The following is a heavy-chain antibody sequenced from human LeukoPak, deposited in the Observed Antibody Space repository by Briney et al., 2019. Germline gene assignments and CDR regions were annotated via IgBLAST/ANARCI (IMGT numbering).Heavy chain of an antibody. Sequence: PSETLSLTCTVSGGSIYSSSYYWGWIRQTPGKGLEWIGSMYYTGNSFYNPSLKSRVTISVDTSKNQFSLKLSSVTAADTAVYYCARGPLGGTPYYYYGMDVWGQGTTVTVSS. CDR1: GGSIYSSSYY. D-gene: IGHD1/OR15-1a*01. CDR3: ARGPLGGTPYYYYGMDV. J-gene: IGHJ6*02. V-gene: IGHV4-39*07. CDR2: MYYTGNS.